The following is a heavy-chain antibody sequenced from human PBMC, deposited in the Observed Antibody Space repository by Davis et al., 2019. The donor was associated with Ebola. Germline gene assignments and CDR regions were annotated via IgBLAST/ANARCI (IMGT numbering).Heavy chain of an antibody. D-gene: IGHD2-2*01. CDR1: GYTFTSYY. Sequence: ASVKVSCKASGYTFTSYYMHWVRQAPGQGLEWMEIINPSGGSTSYAQKFQGRVTMTRDTSTSTVYMELSSLRSEDTAVYYCARKGYCSSTSCYYYYYYGMDVWGQGTTVTVSS. J-gene: IGHJ6*02. CDR2: INPSGGST. CDR3: ARKGYCSSTSCYYYYYYGMDV. V-gene: IGHV1-46*01.